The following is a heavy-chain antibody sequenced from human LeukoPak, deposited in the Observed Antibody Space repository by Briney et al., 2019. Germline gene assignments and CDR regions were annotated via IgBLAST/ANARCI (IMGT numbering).Heavy chain of an antibody. J-gene: IGHJ6*02. CDR3: ARTFSGSYYYYGMDV. Sequence: SETLSLTCTVSGGSISSYYWSWIRQPPGKGLEWIGYIYYSGTTNYNPSLKSRVTISVDTSKNQFSLKLSSVTAADTAVYYCARTFSGSYYYYGMDVWGQGTTVTVSS. V-gene: IGHV4-59*01. CDR1: GGSISSYY. CDR2: IYYSGTT. D-gene: IGHD1-26*01.